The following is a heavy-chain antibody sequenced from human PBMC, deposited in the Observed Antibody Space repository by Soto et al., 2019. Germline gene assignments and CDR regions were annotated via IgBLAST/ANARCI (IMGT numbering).Heavy chain of an antibody. CDR2: IGSRGNNFAT. Sequence: PGGSLRLSCAASGFTFSGSVMHWVRQASGKPLEWVARIGSRGNNFATAYAASVKGRFTISRDDSKKTAYLQLNSLKTEDTAMYYCTRIFSDALDIWGQGTMVTVSS. CDR3: TRIFSDALDI. V-gene: IGHV3-73*01. J-gene: IGHJ3*02. CDR1: GFTFSGSV.